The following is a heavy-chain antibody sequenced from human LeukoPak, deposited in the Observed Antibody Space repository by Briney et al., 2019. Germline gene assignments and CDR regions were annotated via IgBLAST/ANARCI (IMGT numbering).Heavy chain of an antibody. Sequence: GGSLRLSCVASGFTFSSYWMSWVRQAPGKGLEWVANIKQGSSEKYYVDSVKGRFTISRDDAKNSLYLQMNSLRAEDTAVYYCASHSTGWNLGYWGQGTLVTVSS. CDR1: GFTFSSYW. CDR3: ASHSTGWNLGY. D-gene: IGHD6-19*01. J-gene: IGHJ4*02. CDR2: IKQGSSEK. V-gene: IGHV3-7*02.